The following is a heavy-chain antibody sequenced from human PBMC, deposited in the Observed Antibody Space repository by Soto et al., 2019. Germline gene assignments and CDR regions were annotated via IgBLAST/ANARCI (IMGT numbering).Heavy chain of an antibody. Sequence: QVQLVQSGAEVKKPGASVKVSCKTSGYTFAAYYIHWIRQAPGQGLEWMGWINPTSGGTVYAQNVQDRVTITRDTSISTAYMELRRLNSDDTAVYYCARDPDYGDYWGYFFDSWGQGTPVTVSS. CDR2: INPTSGGT. J-gene: IGHJ4*02. CDR3: ARDPDYGDYWGYFFDS. CDR1: GYTFAAYY. V-gene: IGHV1-2*02. D-gene: IGHD4-17*01.